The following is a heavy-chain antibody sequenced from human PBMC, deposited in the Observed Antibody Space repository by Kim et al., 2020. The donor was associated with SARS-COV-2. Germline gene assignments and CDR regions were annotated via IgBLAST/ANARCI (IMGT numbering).Heavy chain of an antibody. D-gene: IGHD6-13*01. J-gene: IGHJ6*02. CDR3: ARRYSSSWGEYYGMDV. Sequence: NYAQKLQGRVTMTTDTSTSTAYMELRSLRSDDTAVYYCARRYSSSWGEYYGMDVWGQGTTVTVSS. V-gene: IGHV1-18*01.